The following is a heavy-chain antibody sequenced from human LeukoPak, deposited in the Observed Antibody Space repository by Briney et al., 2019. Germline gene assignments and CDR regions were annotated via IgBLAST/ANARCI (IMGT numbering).Heavy chain of an antibody. D-gene: IGHD5-18*01. Sequence: GGSLRLSCGASGFTFNSYGMHWVRQAPGKGLEWVAVISYDGPNKYYADSVKGRFTISRDDSKSTLYLQMNSLRPEDTAVYYCAKEKLPSGYSFPTDYWGQGTLVTVSS. V-gene: IGHV3-30*18. CDR3: AKEKLPSGYSFPTDY. J-gene: IGHJ4*02. CDR1: GFTFNSYG. CDR2: ISYDGPNK.